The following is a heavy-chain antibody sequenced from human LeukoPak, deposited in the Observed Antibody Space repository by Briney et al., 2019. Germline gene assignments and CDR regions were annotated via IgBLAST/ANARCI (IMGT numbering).Heavy chain of an antibody. CDR1: GGSISSYY. J-gene: IGHJ4*02. CDR2: IYYSGST. CDR3: ARRPVTTFDY. D-gene: IGHD4-17*01. V-gene: IGHV4-59*12. Sequence: SETLSLTCTVSGGSISSYYWSWIRQPPGKGLEWIGYIYYSGSTNYNPSLKSRVTISVVTSKNQFSLKLSSVTAADTAVYYCARRPVTTFDYWGQGTLVTVSS.